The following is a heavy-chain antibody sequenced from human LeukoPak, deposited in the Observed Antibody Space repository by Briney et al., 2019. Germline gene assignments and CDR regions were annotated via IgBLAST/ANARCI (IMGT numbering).Heavy chain of an antibody. Sequence: GGSLRLSCAASGFTFSNYWMHWVRQAPGKGLVWVSRIGGDGSSLAYADSVKGRFTISRDNSKNTLYLQMNSLRAEDTAVYYCAKDQVIAAAANSDYWGQGTLVTVSS. CDR3: AKDQVIAAAANSDY. J-gene: IGHJ4*02. V-gene: IGHV3-74*01. CDR1: GFTFSNYW. CDR2: IGGDGSSL. D-gene: IGHD6-13*01.